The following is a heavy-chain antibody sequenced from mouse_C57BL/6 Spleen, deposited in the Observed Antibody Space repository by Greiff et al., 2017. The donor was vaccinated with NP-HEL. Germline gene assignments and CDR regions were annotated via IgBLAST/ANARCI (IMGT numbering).Heavy chain of an antibody. CDR2: IGPGSGST. J-gene: IGHJ4*01. V-gene: IGHV1-77*01. CDR1: GYTFTDYY. D-gene: IGHD1-1*01. CDR3: ARSLYYYGSSYRLAMDY. Sequence: QVQLQQSGAELVKPGASVKISCKASGYTFTDYYINWVKQRPGQGLEWIGKIGPGSGSTYYNEKFKGKATLTADKSSSTAYMQLSSLTSEDSAVYFCARSLYYYGSSYRLAMDYWGQGTSVTVSS.